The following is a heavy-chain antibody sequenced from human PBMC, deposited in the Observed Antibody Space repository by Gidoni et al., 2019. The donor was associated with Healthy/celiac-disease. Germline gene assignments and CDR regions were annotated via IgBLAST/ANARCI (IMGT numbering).Heavy chain of an antibody. CDR1: GYTFTGYY. D-gene: IGHD3-22*01. J-gene: IGHJ4*02. V-gene: IGHV1-2*04. CDR2: INPNSGGT. Sequence: QVQLVQSGAEVKKPGASVKVSCKASGYTFTGYYMHWVRQAPGQGLEWMGWINPNSGGTNYAQKFQGWVTMTRDTSISTAYMELSRLRSDDTAVYYCARGMGIHNYYDSSGGVYYFDYWGQGTLVTVSS. CDR3: ARGMGIHNYYDSSGGVYYFDY.